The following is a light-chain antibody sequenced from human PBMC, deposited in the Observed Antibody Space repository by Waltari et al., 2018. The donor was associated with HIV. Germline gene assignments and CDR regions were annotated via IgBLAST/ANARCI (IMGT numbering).Light chain of an antibody. CDR1: DIDIGNYNL. Sequence: QSALTQSASVSGNPGQSVTITCTGTDIDIGNYNLVSWFQQHPGKAPKLLIYDVSKRPSGVSSRFSGSKSGYFASLTISGLLTEDESSYYCLTYVSKTSTWQFGGGTYLTV. CDR2: DVS. CDR3: LTYVSKTSTWQ. V-gene: IGLV2-23*02. J-gene: IGLJ3*02.